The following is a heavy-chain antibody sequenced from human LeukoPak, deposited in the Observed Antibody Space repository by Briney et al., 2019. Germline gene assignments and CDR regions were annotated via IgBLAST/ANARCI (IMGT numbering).Heavy chain of an antibody. CDR2: IYTSGST. CDR1: GGSISSYY. V-gene: IGHV4-4*07. CDR3: ARVGAAAGVNYDYYYYYYMDV. J-gene: IGHJ6*03. D-gene: IGHD6-13*01. Sequence: PSETLSLTCTVSGGSISSYYWSWIRQPAGKGLEWIGRIYTSGSTNYNPSLKSRVTMSVDTSKNQFSLKLSSVTAADTAVYYCARVGAAAGVNYDYYYYYYMDVWGKGTTVTISS.